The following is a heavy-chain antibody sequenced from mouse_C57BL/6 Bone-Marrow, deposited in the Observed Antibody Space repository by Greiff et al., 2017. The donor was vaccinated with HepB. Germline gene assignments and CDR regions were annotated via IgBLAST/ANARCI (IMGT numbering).Heavy chain of an antibody. CDR2: ISSGGDYI. CDR3: TRHPFTTVVATGTYFDY. J-gene: IGHJ2*01. Sequence: DVQLVESGEGLVKPGGSLKLSCAASGFTFSSYAMSWVRQTPEKRLEWVAYISSGGDYIYYADTVKGRFTISRDNARNTLYLQMSSLKSEDTAMYYCTRHPFTTVVATGTYFDYWGQGTTLTVSS. CDR1: GFTFSSYA. V-gene: IGHV5-9-1*02. D-gene: IGHD1-1*01.